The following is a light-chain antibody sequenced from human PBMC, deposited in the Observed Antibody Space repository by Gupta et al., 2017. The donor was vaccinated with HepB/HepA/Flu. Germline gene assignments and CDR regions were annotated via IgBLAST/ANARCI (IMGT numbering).Light chain of an antibody. CDR2: SAS. V-gene: IGKV4-1*01. Sequence: IVMTQSRHSLAGFLGEGAAINCKSSQSVLHSFNSKNYLAWYQQQPGPPPKLLIFSASTRESGVPDLFSGSWSGTDFPLTTSSLQDEDVAVYYCQQYSRMGTFGQGTKVEIK. J-gene: IGKJ1*01. CDR1: QSVLHSFNSKNY. CDR3: QQYSRMGT.